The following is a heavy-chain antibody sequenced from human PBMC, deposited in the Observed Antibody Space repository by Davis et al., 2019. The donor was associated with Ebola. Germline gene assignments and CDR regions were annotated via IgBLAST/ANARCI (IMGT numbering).Heavy chain of an antibody. V-gene: IGHV4-61*01. CDR2: IYYSGST. CDR1: GGTVISGSYY. D-gene: IGHD6-6*01. J-gene: IGHJ6*02. Sequence: PSETLSLTCTVSGGTVISGSYYWRWIRQPPGKGLEWIGYIYYSGSTNYNPSLKSRVTISVDTSKNQFSLKLSSVTAADTAVYYCATIAARPDYYYYGMDVWGQGTTVTVSS. CDR3: ATIAARPDYYYYGMDV.